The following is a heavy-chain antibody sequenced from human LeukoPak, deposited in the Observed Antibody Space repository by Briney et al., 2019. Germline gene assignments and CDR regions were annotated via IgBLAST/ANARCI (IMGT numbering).Heavy chain of an antibody. Sequence: GESLKISCKGYGYIFRNYWIGWVRQMPGKGLEWMGIIFHGDSDTKYSPSFQGQVTISADKSLSTAYLQWTSLRASDTAIYYCARHGLEGCSGGRCYTSFHYYGMDVWGQGTTVTVSS. V-gene: IGHV5-51*01. J-gene: IGHJ6*02. D-gene: IGHD2-15*01. CDR2: IFHGDSDT. CDR3: ARHGLEGCSGGRCYTSFHYYGMDV. CDR1: GYIFRNYW.